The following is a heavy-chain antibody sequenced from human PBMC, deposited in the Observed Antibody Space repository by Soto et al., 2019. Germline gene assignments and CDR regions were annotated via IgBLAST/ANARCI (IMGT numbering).Heavy chain of an antibody. CDR2: INPNSGGT. CDR3: ARDSVGYCSGGSCYQSYYFDY. J-gene: IGHJ4*02. Sequence: QVQLVQSGAEVKKPGASVKVSCKASGYTFTGYYMHWVRQAPGQGLEWMGWINPNSGGTNYAQKFQGWVTMTRDTSISTAYMELSRLRSDDTAVYYCARDSVGYCSGGSCYQSYYFDYWGQGTLVTVSS. V-gene: IGHV1-2*04. CDR1: GYTFTGYY. D-gene: IGHD2-15*01.